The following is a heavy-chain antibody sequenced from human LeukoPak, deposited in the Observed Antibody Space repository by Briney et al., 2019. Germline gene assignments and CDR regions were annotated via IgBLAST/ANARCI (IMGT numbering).Heavy chain of an antibody. CDR1: AFSFTTYW. J-gene: IGHJ4*02. CDR2: IKEDGSEK. D-gene: IGHD3-22*01. CDR3: ARGDSSGYHYFDS. V-gene: IGHV3-7*01. Sequence: TGGSLRLSCAASAFSFTTYWMNWVRQAPGKGLEWVANIKEDGSEKYSVDSVKGRFTISRDNAKNSLYLQMNSLRAEDTAVYYCARGDSSGYHYFDSWGQGTLVTVSS.